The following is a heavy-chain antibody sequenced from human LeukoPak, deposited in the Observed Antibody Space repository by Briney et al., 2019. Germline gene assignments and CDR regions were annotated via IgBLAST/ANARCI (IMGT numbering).Heavy chain of an antibody. CDR1: GFTFNSYD. V-gene: IGHV3-13*01. D-gene: IGHD6-13*01. J-gene: IGHJ3*01. Sequence: PGGSLRLSCAASGFTFNSYDMYWVRQVIGKGLEWVSAIDKGPNTYYSDSVKGRFTISRDNVKNFLYLQMNSLRAEDTAIYYCVRERPTYSLDALDVWGHGTMVTVSS. CDR2: IDKGPNT. CDR3: VRERPTYSLDALDV.